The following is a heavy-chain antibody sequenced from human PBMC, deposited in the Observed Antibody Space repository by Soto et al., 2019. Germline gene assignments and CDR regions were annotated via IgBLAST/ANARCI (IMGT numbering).Heavy chain of an antibody. J-gene: IGHJ6*02. CDR2: ISYDGSNK. CDR1: GFTFSSYG. CDR3: AKTNWEWLFHYYYYGMDV. Sequence: PGGSLRLSCAASGFTFSSYGMHWVRQAPGKGLEWVAVISYDGSNKYYADSVKGRFTISRDNSKNTLYLQMNSLRAEDTAVYYCAKTNWEWLFHYYYYGMDVWGQGTTVTVSS. V-gene: IGHV3-30*18. D-gene: IGHD3-3*01.